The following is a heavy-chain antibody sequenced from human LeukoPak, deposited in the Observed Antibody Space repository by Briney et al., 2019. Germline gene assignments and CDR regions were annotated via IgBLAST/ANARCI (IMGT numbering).Heavy chain of an antibody. CDR3: AKNLITGTTDY. CDR1: GFTFSSYG. CDR2: ISYDGSNK. Sequence: GGSLRLSCAASGFTFSSYGMPWVRQAPGKGLEWVAVISYDGSNKYYADSVKGRFTISRDNSKNTLYLQMNSLRAEDTAVYYCAKNLITGTTDYWGQGTLVTVSS. J-gene: IGHJ4*02. V-gene: IGHV3-30*18. D-gene: IGHD1-7*01.